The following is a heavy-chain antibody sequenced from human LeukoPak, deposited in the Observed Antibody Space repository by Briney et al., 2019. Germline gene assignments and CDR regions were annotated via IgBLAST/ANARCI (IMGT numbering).Heavy chain of an antibody. J-gene: IGHJ4*02. D-gene: IGHD5/OR15-5a*01. CDR3: ARDLRGYSVT. CDR2: IIPIFGTA. V-gene: IGHV1-69*13. CDR1: GGTFSSYA. Sequence: GASVKVSCQASGGTFSSYAISWVRQAPGQGLEWMGGIIPIFGTANYAQKFQGRVTITADESTSTAYMELSRLRSEDTAVYYCARDLRGYSVTWGQGTLVTVSS.